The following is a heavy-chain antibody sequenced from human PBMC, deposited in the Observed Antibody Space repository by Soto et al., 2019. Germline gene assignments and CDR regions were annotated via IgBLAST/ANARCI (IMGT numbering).Heavy chain of an antibody. CDR3: AKDYLPNKWCTWFVP. CDR2: ISYDGSAE. J-gene: IGHJ5*02. CDR1: GFTLSIYG. D-gene: IGHD2-15*01. Sequence: PGGSLRLSCVASGFTLSIYGMHWVRQAPGKGLEWVAMISYDGSAEYYVDSVEGRFTISRDISKNVVYLQMNSLRPEDTGLYYCAKDYLPNKWCTWFVPWGQGTLVTVSS. V-gene: IGHV3-30*18.